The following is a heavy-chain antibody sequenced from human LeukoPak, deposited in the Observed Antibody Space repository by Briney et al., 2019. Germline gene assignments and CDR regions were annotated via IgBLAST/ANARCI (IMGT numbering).Heavy chain of an antibody. V-gene: IGHV4-59*01. CDR2: IYYSGST. CDR3: ARGDTAMPSFDY. Sequence: GSLRLSCAASGFTFSSYAMSWIRQPPGKGLEWIGYIYYSGSTNYNPSLKSRVTISVDTSKNQFSLKLSSVTAADTAVYYCARGDTAMPSFDYWGQGTLVTVSS. CDR1: GFTFSSYA. D-gene: IGHD5-18*01. J-gene: IGHJ4*02.